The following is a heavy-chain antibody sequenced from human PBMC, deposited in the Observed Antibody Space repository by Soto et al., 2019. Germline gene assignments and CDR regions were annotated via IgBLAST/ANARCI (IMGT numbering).Heavy chain of an antibody. CDR3: PGPDYKSHRDV. CDR2: IYYSGST. V-gene: IGHV4-39*01. J-gene: IGHJ6*03. CDR1: GGSISSGSYY. D-gene: IGHD3-16*01. Sequence: QLQLQESGPGLVEPSATLPLTCTVSGGSISSGSYYWGWYRQPPGKGLEWIGSIYYSGSTHYNPSLKSRVTISGATSKSQSSLSLSSVTAAATAVSTCPGPDYKSHRDVWGKGTTVTVSS.